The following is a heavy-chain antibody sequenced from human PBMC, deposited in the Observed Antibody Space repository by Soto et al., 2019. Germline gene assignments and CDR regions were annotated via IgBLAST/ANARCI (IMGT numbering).Heavy chain of an antibody. CDR3: AREPDPYGSGTVSEY. CDR2: IIPIFGTT. J-gene: IGHJ4*02. CDR1: GGTFSSYA. Sequence: ASVKVSCKASGGTFSSYAISWVRQAPGQGLEWMGGIIPIFGTTNYAQKFQGRVTITADVSTSTAYMELSSLRSEDTAVYYCAREPDPYGSGTVSEYWGQGTRVTVSS. V-gene: IGHV1-69*13. D-gene: IGHD3-10*01.